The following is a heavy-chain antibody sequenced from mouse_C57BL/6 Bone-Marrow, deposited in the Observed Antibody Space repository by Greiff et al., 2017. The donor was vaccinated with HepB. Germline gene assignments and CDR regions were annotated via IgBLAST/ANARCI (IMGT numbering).Heavy chain of an antibody. CDR1: GYTFTSYW. CDR2: IDPSDSYT. D-gene: IGHD1-1*01. CDR3: AFTTVVATRFDD. J-gene: IGHJ3*01. V-gene: IGHV1-59*01. Sequence: QVQLQQPGAELVRPGPSVKLSCKASGYTFTSYWMHWVKQRPGQGLEWIGVIDPSDSYTNYNQKFKGKATLTVDTASSTAYMQLSSLTSEDSAVYYCAFTTVVATRFDDWGQGTLVTVSA.